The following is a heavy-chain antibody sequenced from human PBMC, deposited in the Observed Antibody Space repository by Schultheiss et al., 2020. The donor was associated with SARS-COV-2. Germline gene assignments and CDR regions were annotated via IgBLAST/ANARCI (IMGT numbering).Heavy chain of an antibody. D-gene: IGHD3-16*02. V-gene: IGHV3-33*08. CDR2: IWYDGSNK. J-gene: IGHJ6*02. CDR1: RFTFSDYY. Sequence: GGSLRLSCAASRFTFSDYYMSWIRQAPGKGLEWVAVIWYDGSNKHFADSVKGRFTISRDNSKNTLYLQMNSLRAEDTAVYYCARSQAEDYDYVWGSYRPQTDGLLDGMDVWGQGTTVTVSS. CDR3: ARSQAEDYDYVWGSYRPQTDGLLDGMDV.